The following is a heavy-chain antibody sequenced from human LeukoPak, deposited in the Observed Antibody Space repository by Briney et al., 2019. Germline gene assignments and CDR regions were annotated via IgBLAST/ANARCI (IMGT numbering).Heavy chain of an antibody. CDR1: GFTFSSYA. D-gene: IGHD3-3*01. V-gene: IGHV3-30*04. CDR3: ARADFWSGYYTAEYFQH. J-gene: IGHJ1*01. Sequence: GGSLRLSCAASGFTFSSYAMHWVRQAPGKGLEWVAVISYDGSNKYYADSVKGRFTISRDNSKNTLYLQMNSLRAEDTAVYYCARADFWSGYYTAEYFQHWGQGTLLTVSS. CDR2: ISYDGSNK.